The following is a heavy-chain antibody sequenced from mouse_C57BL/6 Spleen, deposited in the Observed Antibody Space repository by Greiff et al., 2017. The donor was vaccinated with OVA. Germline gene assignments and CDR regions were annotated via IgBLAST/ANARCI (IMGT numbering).Heavy chain of an antibody. CDR3: ARSGSRVYYFDY. Sequence: EVQLQQSGPELVKPGASVKISCKASGYTFTDYYMNWVKQSHGKSLEWIGDINPKNGGTSYNQKFKGKATLTVDKSSSTAYMELRILTSEESAVYDCARSGSRVYYFDYWGQGTTLTVSS. V-gene: IGHV1-26*01. CDR2: INPKNGGT. D-gene: IGHD1-1*01. CDR1: GYTFTDYY. J-gene: IGHJ2*01.